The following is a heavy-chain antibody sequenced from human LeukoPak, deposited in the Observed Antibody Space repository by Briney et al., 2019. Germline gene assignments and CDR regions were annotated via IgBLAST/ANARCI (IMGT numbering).Heavy chain of an antibody. CDR1: NGSFSNFY. J-gene: IGHJ4*01. CDR2: INHGGDT. CDR3: ARPRRYDFWSVYSD. D-gene: IGHD3-3*01. Sequence: PSETLSLTCAVYNGSFSNFYWSWIRQAPGKGLEWIGEINHGGDTNYNPSLKSRVTISVDTSKNQFFLKLTSMTAADTAVYYCARPRRYDFWSVYSDWGHGILVTVSS. V-gene: IGHV4-34*01.